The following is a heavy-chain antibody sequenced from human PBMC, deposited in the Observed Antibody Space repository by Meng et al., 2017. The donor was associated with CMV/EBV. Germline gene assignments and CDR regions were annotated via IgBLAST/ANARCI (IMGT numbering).Heavy chain of an antibody. V-gene: IGHV3-11*01. Sequence: GESLKISCAASGFTFDDYGMSWIRQAPGKGLEWVSYISSSGSTIYYADSVKGRFTISRDNAKNSLYLQMNSLRAEDTAVYYYARAEGDWFDPWGQGTLVTVSS. J-gene: IGHJ5*02. CDR3: ARAEGDWFDP. CDR1: GFTFDDYG. CDR2: ISSSGSTI.